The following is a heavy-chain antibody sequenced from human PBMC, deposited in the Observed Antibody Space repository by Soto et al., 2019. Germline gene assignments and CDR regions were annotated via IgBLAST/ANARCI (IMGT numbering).Heavy chain of an antibody. CDR3: ARSDRDYASALNV. D-gene: IGHD3-16*01. CDR2: LYSGGRI. J-gene: IGHJ6*02. Sequence: EAQLVESGGGLIQPGGSLRLSCAASGFTVSDNYITWVRQAPGKGLEWVSLLYSGGRIYYAASVKGRFTISRDTSKTTLYLQMNSLRTEDTAVYYCARSDRDYASALNVWGQGTTVNVSS. CDR1: GFTVSDNY. V-gene: IGHV3-53*01.